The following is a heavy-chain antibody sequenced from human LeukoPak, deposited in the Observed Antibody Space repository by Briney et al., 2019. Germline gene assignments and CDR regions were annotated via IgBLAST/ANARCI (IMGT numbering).Heavy chain of an antibody. J-gene: IGHJ1*01. V-gene: IGHV3-23*01. CDR3: AKDRLYDSSVYPEYFQH. CDR2: SSGSGRST. Sequence: GGSAPLSCAASGFTFSRYAMSWVRQAPGKGLEWVSGSSGSGRSTNYADSVKGRFTISRDNSKNTLYLQMNSLRAEDTAVYYCAKDRLYDSSVYPEYFQHLGQGTQATVSS. D-gene: IGHD3-22*01. CDR1: GFTFSRYA.